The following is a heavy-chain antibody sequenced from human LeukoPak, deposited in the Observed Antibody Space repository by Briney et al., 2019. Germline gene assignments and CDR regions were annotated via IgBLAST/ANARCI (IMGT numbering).Heavy chain of an antibody. CDR3: AGCRITGTRPFDY. Sequence: SETLSLTRTVSGYSISSGYYWGWIRQPPGKGLEWIGSIYHSGSTYYNSSLKSRVTISVDTSKNQFSLKLSSVTAADTAVYYCAGCRITGTRPFDYWGQGTLVTVSS. V-gene: IGHV4-38-2*02. J-gene: IGHJ4*02. CDR1: GYSISSGYY. CDR2: IYHSGST. D-gene: IGHD1-7*01.